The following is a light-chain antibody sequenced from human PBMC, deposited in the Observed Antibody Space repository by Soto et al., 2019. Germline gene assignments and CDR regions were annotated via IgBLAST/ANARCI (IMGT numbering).Light chain of an antibody. V-gene: IGKV3-20*01. J-gene: IGKJ5*01. CDR2: GSS. Sequence: EIVLAQSPGTLSLSPWERATLSCRASQSVSSSYLAWYQQKPGQAPRLLIFGSSSRATGIPDRFGGSGSGTDFTLTINRLEPEDFAVFYCQQYGSSITFGQGTRLEIK. CDR3: QQYGSSIT. CDR1: QSVSSSY.